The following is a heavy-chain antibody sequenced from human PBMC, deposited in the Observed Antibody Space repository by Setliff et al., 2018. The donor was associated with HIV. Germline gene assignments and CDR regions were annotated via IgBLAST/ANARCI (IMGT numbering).Heavy chain of an antibody. D-gene: IGHD5-12*01. J-gene: IGHJ4*02. CDR3: ARKHLANVFDY. V-gene: IGHV4-59*01. CDR2: IYYNGSP. Sequence: SETLSLTCTVSEGSLSPYYWSWIRQPTGKGLEWIGYIYYNGSPTYNPSLKSRVNMSVDTSKNQFSLRLSSVTAADTAVYYCARKHLANVFDYWGQGTLVTVSS. CDR1: EGSLSPYY.